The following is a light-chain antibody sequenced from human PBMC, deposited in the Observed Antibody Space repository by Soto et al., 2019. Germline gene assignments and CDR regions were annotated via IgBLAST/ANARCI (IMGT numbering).Light chain of an antibody. CDR1: QRISISY. V-gene: IGKV3-20*01. CDR2: STS. J-gene: IGKJ1*01. CDR3: QQYGGSSWT. Sequence: EILMTQSQATLSFSPGERATLSCRASQRISISYLAWYQQQPGQAPRLLIYSTSTRATGIPDRFSGSGSGTDFTLTISKLEPGDFAVYYCQQYGGSSWTFGQGTKVEIK.